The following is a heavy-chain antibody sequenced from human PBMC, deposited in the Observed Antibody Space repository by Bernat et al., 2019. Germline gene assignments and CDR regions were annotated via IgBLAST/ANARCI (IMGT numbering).Heavy chain of an antibody. CDR1: GGSISSGRYN. CDR2: IYYSGTT. CDR3: ARQDGSGSFSENFFDS. V-gene: IGHV4-39*01. D-gene: IGHD3-10*01. Sequence: QLQLQESGPGLVKPSETLSLTCIVSGGSISSGRYNWGWIRQPPGKGLEWIASIYYSGTTYYNPSLKSRVTIHVDTSKNRFSLQLSSVTAADTAVYYCARQDGSGSFSENFFDSWGQGTLVTVSA. J-gene: IGHJ4*02.